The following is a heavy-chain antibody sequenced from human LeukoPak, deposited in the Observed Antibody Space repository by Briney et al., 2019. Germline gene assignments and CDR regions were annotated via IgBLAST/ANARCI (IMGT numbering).Heavy chain of an antibody. Sequence: SETLSLTCAVYGGSFSGYYWSWIRQPPGKGLEWIGEINHSGSTNYNPSLKSRVTISVDTSKNQFSLKLSSVTAADTAVYYCARDGAAGPPFYFDCWGQGTLVTVSS. V-gene: IGHV4-34*01. CDR2: INHSGST. CDR3: ARDGAAGPPFYFDC. CDR1: GGSFSGYY. D-gene: IGHD6-13*01. J-gene: IGHJ4*02.